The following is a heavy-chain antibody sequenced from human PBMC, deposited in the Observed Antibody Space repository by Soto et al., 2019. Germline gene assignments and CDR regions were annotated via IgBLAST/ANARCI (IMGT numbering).Heavy chain of an antibody. Sequence: ASVKVSCKTSGYTFSSYAIAWVRQAPGQGLEWLGWISPDDGNTEYEQKFQGRVTMTADTLTNNAYMELRSLKYDDTAVYYCARVEAPFGESLHWGQGTPVTVSS. D-gene: IGHD3-10*01. CDR1: GYTFSSYA. V-gene: IGHV1-18*01. J-gene: IGHJ4*02. CDR2: ISPDDGNT. CDR3: ARVEAPFGESLH.